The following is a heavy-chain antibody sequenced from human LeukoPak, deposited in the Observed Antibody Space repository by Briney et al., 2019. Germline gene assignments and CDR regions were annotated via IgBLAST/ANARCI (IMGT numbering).Heavy chain of an antibody. V-gene: IGHV3-21*01. Sequence: GGSLRLSCAASGFTFSSYSMNWVRQAPGKGLEWVSGVSPSGDITYYADSVKGRFTISRDNAKNSLYLQMNSLRAEDTAVYYCARDPYSGGYGDYYYYYMDLWGQGTTVTISS. CDR1: GFTFSSYS. D-gene: IGHD1-26*01. CDR3: ARDPYSGGYGDYYYYYMDL. J-gene: IGHJ6*03. CDR2: VSPSGDIT.